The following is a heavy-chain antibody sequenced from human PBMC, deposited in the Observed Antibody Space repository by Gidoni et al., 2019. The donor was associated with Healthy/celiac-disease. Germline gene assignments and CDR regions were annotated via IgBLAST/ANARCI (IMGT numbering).Heavy chain of an antibody. J-gene: IGHJ1*01. CDR3: AKEGQQLVLSYFQH. D-gene: IGHD6-13*01. Sequence: QVQLVESGGGVVQPGRSLRLSCAASGFTFSSYGMHWVRQARGKGLEWVAVISYDGSNKYYADSVKGRFTISRDNSKNTLYLQMNSLRAEDTAVYYCAKEGQQLVLSYFQHWGQGTLVTVSS. V-gene: IGHV3-30*18. CDR1: GFTFSSYG. CDR2: ISYDGSNK.